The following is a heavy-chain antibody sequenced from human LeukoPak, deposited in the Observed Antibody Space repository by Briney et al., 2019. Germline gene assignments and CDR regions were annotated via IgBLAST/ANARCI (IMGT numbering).Heavy chain of an antibody. CDR2: ISAYNGNT. CDR3: ARVGIMVVTALDAFDI. J-gene: IGHJ3*02. Sequence: ASVKVSCKASGYTFTSYGISWVRQAPGQGLEWMGWISAYNGNTNYAQKLQGRVTMTTDTSTSTAYMELRSLRSDDTAVYYWARVGIMVVTALDAFDIWGQGTMVTVSS. D-gene: IGHD2-21*02. CDR1: GYTFTSYG. V-gene: IGHV1-18*01.